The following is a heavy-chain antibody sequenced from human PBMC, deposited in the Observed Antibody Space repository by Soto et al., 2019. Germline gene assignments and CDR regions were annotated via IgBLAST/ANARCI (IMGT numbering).Heavy chain of an antibody. CDR3: ARGGVDYYDSSGYYFSPYYFDY. Sequence: SETLSLTCTVSGGSISSGGYSWSWIRQPPGKGLGWIGYIYHSGSTYYNPSLKSRVTISVDRSKNQFSLKLSSVTAADTAVYYCARGGVDYYDSSGYYFSPYYFDYWGQGTLVTSPQ. CDR2: IYHSGST. J-gene: IGHJ4*02. V-gene: IGHV4-30-2*01. CDR1: GGSISSGGYS. D-gene: IGHD3-22*01.